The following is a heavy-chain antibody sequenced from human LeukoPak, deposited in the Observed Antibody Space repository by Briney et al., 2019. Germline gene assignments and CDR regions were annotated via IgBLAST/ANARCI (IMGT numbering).Heavy chain of an antibody. CDR2: IYYSGST. D-gene: IGHD1-14*01. J-gene: IGHJ6*03. Sequence: SETLSLTCTVSGGSISSYYWSWIRQPPGKGLGWIGYIYYSGSTNYNPSLKSRVTISVDTSKNQFSLKLSSVTAADTAVYYCARALNHYYYYYYMDVWGKGTTVTVSS. CDR1: GGSISSYY. CDR3: ARALNHYYYYYYMDV. V-gene: IGHV4-59*01.